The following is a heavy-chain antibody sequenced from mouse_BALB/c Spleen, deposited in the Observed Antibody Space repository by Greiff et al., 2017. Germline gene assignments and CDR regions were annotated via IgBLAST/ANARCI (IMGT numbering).Heavy chain of an antibody. CDR2: IRSKSNNYAT. CDR1: GFTFNTYA. Sequence: EVQVVESGGGLVQPKGSLKLSCAASGFTFNTYAMNWVRQAPGKGLEWVARIRSKSNNYATYYADSVKDRFTISRDDSQSMLYLQMNNLKTEDTAMYYCVRHPMIYYDYYAMDYWGQGTSVTVSS. V-gene: IGHV10-1*02. CDR3: VRHPMIYYDYYAMDY. D-gene: IGHD2-1*01. J-gene: IGHJ4*01.